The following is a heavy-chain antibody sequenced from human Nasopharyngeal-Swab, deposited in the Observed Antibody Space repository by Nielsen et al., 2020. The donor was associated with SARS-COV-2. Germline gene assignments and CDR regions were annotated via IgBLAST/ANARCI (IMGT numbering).Heavy chain of an antibody. V-gene: IGHV3-21*01. D-gene: IGHD4-17*01. J-gene: IGHJ4*02. CDR3: AREIGDTVTIDY. Sequence: GKGLEWVSSISSSSSYIYYADSVKGRFTISRDNAKNSLYLQMNSLRAEDTAVYYCAREIGDTVTIDYWGQGTLVTVSS. CDR2: ISSSSSYI.